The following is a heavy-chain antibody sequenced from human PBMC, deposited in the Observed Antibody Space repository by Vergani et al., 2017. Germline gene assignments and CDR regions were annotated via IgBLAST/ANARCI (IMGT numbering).Heavy chain of an antibody. J-gene: IGHJ4*02. V-gene: IGHV3-13*01. CDR2: IGTAGDT. Sequence: VQLVESGGGVVQPGRSLRLSCAASGFTFSSYDMHWVRQATGKGLEWVSAIGTAGDTYYPGSVKGRFTISRENAKNSLYLQMNSLRAGDTAVYYCARGGITGTMGLDYWGQGTLVTVSS. CDR1: GFTFSSYD. CDR3: ARGGITGTMGLDY. D-gene: IGHD1-20*01.